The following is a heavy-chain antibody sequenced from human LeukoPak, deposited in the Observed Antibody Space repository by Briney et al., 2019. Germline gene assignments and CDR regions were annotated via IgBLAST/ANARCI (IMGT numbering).Heavy chain of an antibody. CDR3: ARDTSEWIGDAFDI. Sequence: SETLSLTCTVSGDSISSGRSYWSWIRQPAGKGLEWIGRIHSTGGTEYYPSLKSRVTISLDTSKNQFSLNLRSVTAADTAVYYCARDTSEWIGDAFDIWGQGTMVTVSS. CDR2: IHSTGGT. V-gene: IGHV4-61*10. CDR1: GDSISSGRSY. D-gene: IGHD5-12*01. J-gene: IGHJ3*02.